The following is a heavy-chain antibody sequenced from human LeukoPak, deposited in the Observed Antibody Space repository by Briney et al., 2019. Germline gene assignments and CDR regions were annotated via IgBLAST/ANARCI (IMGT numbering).Heavy chain of an antibody. Sequence: TSETLSLTCTVSGGSISSYYWSWIRQPPGKGLEWIGEINHSGSTNYNPSLKSRVTISVDTSKNQFSLKLSSVTAADTAVYYCARLIVVAPPTFDYWGQGTLVTVSS. CDR2: INHSGST. D-gene: IGHD3-22*01. V-gene: IGHV4-34*01. CDR1: GGSISSYY. J-gene: IGHJ4*02. CDR3: ARLIVVAPPTFDY.